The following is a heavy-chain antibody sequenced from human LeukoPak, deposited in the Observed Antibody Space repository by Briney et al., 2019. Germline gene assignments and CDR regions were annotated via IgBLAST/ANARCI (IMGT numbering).Heavy chain of an antibody. D-gene: IGHD6-19*01. J-gene: IGHJ4*02. CDR2: ISYDGSNK. CDR1: GFTFSSYG. V-gene: IGHV3-30*18. Sequence: GGSLRLSCAASGFTFSSYGMHWVRQAPGKGLEWVAVISYDGSNKYYADSVKGRFTISRDNSKNTLYLQMNSLRAEDTAVYYCAKDSPQVAGTYFGYWGQGTLVTVSS. CDR3: AKDSPQVAGTYFGY.